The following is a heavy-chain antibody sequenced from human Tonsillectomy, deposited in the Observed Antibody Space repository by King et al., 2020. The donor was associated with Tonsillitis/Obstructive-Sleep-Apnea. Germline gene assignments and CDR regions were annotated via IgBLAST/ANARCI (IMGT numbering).Heavy chain of an antibody. CDR2: ISYDGSNK. CDR3: ARTNILSARFFWYYFDY. J-gene: IGHJ4*02. CDR1: GFTFSSYA. D-gene: IGHD2/OR15-2a*01. Sequence: VQLVQSGGGVVQPGRSLRLSCAASGFTFSSYAMHWVRQAPGKGLEWVAGISYDGSNKYYADSVKGRLTISRDNSKNTLYLQMNSLRAEDTAVYYCARTNILSARFFWYYFDYWGQGTLVTVSS. V-gene: IGHV3-30*04.